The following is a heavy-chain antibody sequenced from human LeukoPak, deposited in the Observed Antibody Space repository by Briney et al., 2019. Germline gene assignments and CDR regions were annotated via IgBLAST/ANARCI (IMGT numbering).Heavy chain of an antibody. CDR3: AFGTTSVFWYFDF. D-gene: IGHD2/OR15-2a*01. J-gene: IGHJ4*02. V-gene: IGHV3-30*03. CDR2: ISYDGSNK. Sequence: GGSLRLSCAASGFTFSNYGMHWVRQAPGKGLEWVAVISYDGSNKYYADSVKGRFTISRDNSKNTLYLQMNSLRAEDTAVFYCAFGTTSVFWYFDFWGQGTLVTVSS. CDR1: GFTFSNYG.